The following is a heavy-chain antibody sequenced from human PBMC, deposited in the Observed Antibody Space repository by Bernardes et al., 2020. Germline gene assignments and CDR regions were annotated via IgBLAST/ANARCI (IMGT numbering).Heavy chain of an antibody. J-gene: IGHJ4*02. CDR3: AVVRGGPRGVVEY. Sequence: GGSLRLSCAASGFIFSNYWIHWVRQGPGTGLEWVSRIENDGSTTSYADSVKGRFTVSRDNGKNTLYLQMNSLRAEDTAVYYCAVVRGGPRGVVEYWGQGTLVTVSS. CDR1: GFIFSNYW. D-gene: IGHD2-15*01. CDR2: IENDGSTT. V-gene: IGHV3-74*01.